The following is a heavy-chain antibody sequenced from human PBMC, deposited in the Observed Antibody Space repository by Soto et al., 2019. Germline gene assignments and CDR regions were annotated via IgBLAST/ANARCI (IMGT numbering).Heavy chain of an antibody. J-gene: IGHJ2*01. CDR3: ARDSRNLDWYFDL. Sequence: ASVKVSCKASGYTFTSYAMHWVRQAPGQRLGWMGWINAGNGNTKYSQKFQGRVTITRDTSASTAYMELSSLRSEDTAVYYCARDSRNLDWYFDLWGRGTLVTSPQ. CDR1: GYTFTSYA. V-gene: IGHV1-3*01. CDR2: INAGNGNT.